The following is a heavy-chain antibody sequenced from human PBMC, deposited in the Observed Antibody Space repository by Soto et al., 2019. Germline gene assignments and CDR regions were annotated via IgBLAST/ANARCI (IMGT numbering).Heavy chain of an antibody. CDR3: ARGDIVVVPAAIDY. CDR1: GYTFTGYY. J-gene: IGHJ4*02. Sequence: ASVKVSCKASGYTFTGYYMHWVRQAPGQGLEWMGWISAYNGNTNYAQKLQGRVTMTTDTSTSTAYMELRSLRSDDTAVYYCARGDIVVVPAAIDYWGQGTLVTVSS. CDR2: ISAYNGNT. D-gene: IGHD2-2*01. V-gene: IGHV1-18*04.